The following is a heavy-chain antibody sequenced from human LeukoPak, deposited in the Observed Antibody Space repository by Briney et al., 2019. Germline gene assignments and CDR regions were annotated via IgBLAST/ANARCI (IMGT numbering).Heavy chain of an antibody. CDR1: GFPFDDYG. J-gene: IGHJ4*02. CDR2: INWNGGST. D-gene: IGHD2-15*01. V-gene: IGHV3-20*04. Sequence: GSLSLSCAASGFPFDDYGMTWVRQAPGKGLEWVAGINWNGGSTGYADSVKGRFSILRDTAKNSLYLQMNSLRAEDTALYYCARGYCSGGSCFLFDYWGQGTLVTGSS. CDR3: ARGYCSGGSCFLFDY.